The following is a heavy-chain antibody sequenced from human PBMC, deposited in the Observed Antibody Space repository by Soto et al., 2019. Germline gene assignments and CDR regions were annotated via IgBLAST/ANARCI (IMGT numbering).Heavy chain of an antibody. CDR2: IYYSGSA. CDR3: ARGSEEKVEAQEMCFDP. D-gene: IGHD2-15*01. CDR1: IGSITRSDYY. V-gene: IGHV4-30-4*01. J-gene: IGHJ5*02. Sequence: SETLSLTCTVSIGSITRSDYYWSWIRQPPGKGLEWIGYIYYSGSAYYNPSLKSRVFISVDTSKNQFSLNLNSVTAADTAVYYCARGSEEKVEAQEMCFDPWGQGTLVTVPS.